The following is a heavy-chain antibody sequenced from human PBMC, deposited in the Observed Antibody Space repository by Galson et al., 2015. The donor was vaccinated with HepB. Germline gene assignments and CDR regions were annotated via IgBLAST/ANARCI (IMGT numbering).Heavy chain of an antibody. CDR3: ARDPRAYAATYREVYYFDY. Sequence: PVKVSCKASGYTFTSYAMHWVRQAPGQRLEWMGWINAGNGNTKYSQKFQGRVTITRDTSASTAYMELSSLRSEDTAVYYCARDPRAYAATYREVYYFDYWGQGTLVTVSS. CDR1: GYTFTSYA. J-gene: IGHJ4*02. D-gene: IGHD6-25*01. CDR2: INAGNGNT. V-gene: IGHV1-3*01.